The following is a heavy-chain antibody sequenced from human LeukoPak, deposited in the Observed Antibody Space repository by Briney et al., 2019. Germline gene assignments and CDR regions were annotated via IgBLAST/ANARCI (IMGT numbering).Heavy chain of an antibody. CDR1: GITFSSYG. D-gene: IGHD5-12*01. J-gene: IGHJ2*01. Sequence: GGSLRLSCAASGITFSSYGMHWVRQAPGKGLEWVAVIYSGGSTYYPGSVKGRFTISRENAKNSLYLQMNSLRAGDTAVYYCARVRKYSGYYSWYFDLWGRGTLVTVSS. CDR3: ARVRKYSGYYSWYFDL. V-gene: IGHV3-13*01. CDR2: IYSGGST.